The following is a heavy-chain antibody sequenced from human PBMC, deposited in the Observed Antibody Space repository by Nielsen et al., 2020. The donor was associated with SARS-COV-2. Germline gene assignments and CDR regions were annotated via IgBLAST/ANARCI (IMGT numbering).Heavy chain of an antibody. CDR1: GGSFSGYY. CDR3: ARGGGDYGDYFYFDY. V-gene: IGHV4-30-4*08. Sequence: SETLSLTCAVYGGSFSGYYWSWIRQPPGKGLEWIGYIYYSGSTYYNPSLKSRVTISVDTSKNQFSLKLSSVTAADTAVYYCARGGGDYGDYFYFDYWGQGTLVTVSS. CDR2: IYYSGST. J-gene: IGHJ4*02. D-gene: IGHD4-17*01.